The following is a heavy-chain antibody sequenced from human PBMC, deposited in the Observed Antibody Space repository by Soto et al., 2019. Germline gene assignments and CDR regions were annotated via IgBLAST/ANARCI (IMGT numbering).Heavy chain of an antibody. D-gene: IGHD6-6*01. CDR1: GGSISSYY. CDR2: IYYSGST. Sequence: SETLSLTCTVSGGSISSYYWSWIRQPPGKGLEWIGYIYYSGSTNYSPSLKSRVTISVDTSKNQFSLKLSSVTAADTAVYYCARMYSSSAIDAFDIWGQGTMVTVSS. V-gene: IGHV4-59*08. J-gene: IGHJ3*02. CDR3: ARMYSSSAIDAFDI.